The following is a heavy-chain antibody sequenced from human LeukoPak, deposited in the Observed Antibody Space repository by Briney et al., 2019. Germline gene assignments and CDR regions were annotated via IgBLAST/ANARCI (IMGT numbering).Heavy chain of an antibody. D-gene: IGHD5-12*01. V-gene: IGHV1-69*01. CDR2: IIPIFGTA. CDR3: ARAYSGYDFFDY. CDR1: GGTFSRYA. J-gene: IGHJ4*02. Sequence: SVKVSCKASGGTFSRYAISWVRQAPGRGLEWMGGIIPIFGTANYAQKFQGGVTITADESTSTAYMEVSSLRSEDTAVYYCARAYSGYDFFDYWGQGILVTVSS.